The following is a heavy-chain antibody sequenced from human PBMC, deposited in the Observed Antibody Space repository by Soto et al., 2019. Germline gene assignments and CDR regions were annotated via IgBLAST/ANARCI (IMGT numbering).Heavy chain of an antibody. V-gene: IGHV1-46*02. Sequence: QVQLVQSGAEVRKPGASVKVSCRPSGYTFNTYYLHWLRQAPGQALEWMGVIHPSGGGTTYAQKFLGRVTVTRDKSTTTCLMELSSLRSDDTAVYYCARGGHIAVVTASFDSWGQGTLVTVSS. J-gene: IGHJ4*02. CDR1: GYTFNTYY. CDR3: ARGGHIAVVTASFDS. CDR2: IHPSGGGT. D-gene: IGHD2-21*02.